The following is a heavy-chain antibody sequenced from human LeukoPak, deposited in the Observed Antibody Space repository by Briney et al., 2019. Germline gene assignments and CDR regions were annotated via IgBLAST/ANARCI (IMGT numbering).Heavy chain of an antibody. Sequence: PGGSLRLSCAASGFTFSSYGMHWVRQAPGKGLEWVAVISYDGSNKYYADSVKGRFTISRDNSKNTLYLQMNSLRAEDTAVYYCAKDFLVASGSFGVVIGFPGYWGQGTLVTVSS. CDR2: ISYDGSNK. V-gene: IGHV3-30*18. D-gene: IGHD3-3*01. CDR3: AKDFLVASGSFGVVIGFPGY. J-gene: IGHJ4*02. CDR1: GFTFSSYG.